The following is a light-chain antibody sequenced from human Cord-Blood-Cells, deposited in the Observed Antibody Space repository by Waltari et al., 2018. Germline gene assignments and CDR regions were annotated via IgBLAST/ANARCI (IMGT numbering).Light chain of an antibody. CDR3: QQYGSSPWT. CDR2: GAS. CDR1: QSVSSSY. J-gene: IGKJ1*01. Sequence: EIVLTQSPGPLSLSPGERATLPCRASQSVSSSYLAWYQQKPGQAPGLLIYGASTRATGIPDRFSGSGSGTDFTLTISRLEPEDFAVYYCQQYGSSPWTFGQGTKVEIK. V-gene: IGKV3-20*01.